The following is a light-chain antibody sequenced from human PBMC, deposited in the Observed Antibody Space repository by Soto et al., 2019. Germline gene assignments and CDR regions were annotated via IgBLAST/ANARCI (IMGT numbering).Light chain of an antibody. CDR2: LNSDGSH. CDR1: SGHSSYA. Sequence: QPVLTQSPSASASLGASVKLTCTLSSGHSSYAIAWHQQQPEKGPRYLMKLNSDGSHSKGDGIPDRFSGSSSGAERYLTISSLQSEDEADYYCQTRGTGTLWVFGGGTKLTVL. J-gene: IGLJ3*02. V-gene: IGLV4-69*01. CDR3: QTRGTGTLWV.